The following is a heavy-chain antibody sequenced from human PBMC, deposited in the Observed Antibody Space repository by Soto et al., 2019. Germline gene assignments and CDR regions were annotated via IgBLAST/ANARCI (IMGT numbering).Heavy chain of an antibody. Sequence: QLQLQESGSGLVKPSQTLSLTCAVSGGSIXSXGXSXSWIRQPPGKGLEWIGYMYHSGSTYYNPXXXXXXXXXXXXXXXXXXXXXXXXTAXXTAVYYCXRVPDYWGQGILVTVSS. CDR2: MYHSGST. V-gene: IGHV4-30-2*01. CDR1: GGSIXSXGXS. CDR3: XRVPDY. D-gene: IGHD3-10*01. J-gene: IGHJ4*02.